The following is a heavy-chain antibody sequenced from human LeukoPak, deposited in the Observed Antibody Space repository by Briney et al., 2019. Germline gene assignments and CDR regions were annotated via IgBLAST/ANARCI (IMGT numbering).Heavy chain of an antibody. CDR3: AKEGHVGYMDV. Sequence: QSGGSLRLSCTASGFTFSTYWMGWVRQAPGKGLEWVSAISGSGGSTYYADSVKGRFTISRDNSKNTLYLQMNSLRAEDTAVYYCAKEGHVGYMDVWGKGTTVTVSS. D-gene: IGHD3-16*01. CDR2: ISGSGGST. V-gene: IGHV3-23*01. CDR1: GFTFSTYW. J-gene: IGHJ6*03.